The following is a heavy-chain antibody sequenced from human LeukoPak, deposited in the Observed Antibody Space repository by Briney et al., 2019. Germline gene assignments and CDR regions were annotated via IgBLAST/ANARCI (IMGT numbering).Heavy chain of an antibody. D-gene: IGHD3-22*01. Sequence: SQTLSLTCTVSGGSISSGDYYWSWIRQPPGKGLEWIGYIYYSGSTYYNPSLKSRVTISVDTSKNQFSLKLSSVTAADTAVYYCARFGYYYDSSGSYWGQGTLVTVSS. V-gene: IGHV4-30-4*01. CDR3: ARFGYYYDSSGSY. CDR2: IYYSGST. J-gene: IGHJ4*02. CDR1: GGSISSGDYY.